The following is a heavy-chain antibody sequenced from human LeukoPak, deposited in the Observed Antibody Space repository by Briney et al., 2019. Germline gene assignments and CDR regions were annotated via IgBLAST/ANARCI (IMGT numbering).Heavy chain of an antibody. J-gene: IGHJ4*02. CDR2: IGGSNGIT. CDR3: TRNENSGWGYFDY. D-gene: IGHD5-12*01. Sequence: GGSLRLSCAASRFTFNSYAMSWVRQAPGKGLEWVSVIGGSNGITFYVGSVKGRFTISRDNSKDTLYLQMNSLRAEDTAVYYCTRNENSGWGYFDYWGQGTLVTVSS. CDR1: RFTFNSYA. V-gene: IGHV3-23*01.